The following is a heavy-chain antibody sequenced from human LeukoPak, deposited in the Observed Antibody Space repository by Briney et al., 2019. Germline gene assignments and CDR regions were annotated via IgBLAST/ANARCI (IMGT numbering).Heavy chain of an antibody. CDR1: GGSFRGDYY. CDR3: ARAPWAYGNYVHAFDI. D-gene: IGHD4-11*01. J-gene: IGHJ3*02. V-gene: IGHV4-39*07. CDR2: IYSGGRI. Sequence: SETLSLTCTVSGGSFRGDYYWAWIRQPPGKGLEWIGSIYSGGRIYYNPSPKSRVSISIDTSNNDLSLKVTSVTAADTAGYYCARAPWAYGNYVHAFDIWGQGTMVTVSS.